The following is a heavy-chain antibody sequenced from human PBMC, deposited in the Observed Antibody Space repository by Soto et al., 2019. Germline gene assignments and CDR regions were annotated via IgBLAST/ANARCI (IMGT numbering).Heavy chain of an antibody. CDR1: GFTFSNAW. Sequence: GGSLRLSCAASGFTFSNAWMSWVRQAPGKGLEWVGRIKSKTDGGTTDYAAPVKGRFTISRDDSKNTLYLQMNSLKTEDTAVYYCTTGLSSSWYYFDYWGQGTLVTVS. CDR2: IKSKTDGGTT. V-gene: IGHV3-15*01. CDR3: TTGLSSSWYYFDY. J-gene: IGHJ4*02. D-gene: IGHD6-13*01.